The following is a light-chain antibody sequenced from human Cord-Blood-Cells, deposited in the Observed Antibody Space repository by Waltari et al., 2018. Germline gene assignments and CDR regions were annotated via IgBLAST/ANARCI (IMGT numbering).Light chain of an antibody. CDR1: SSNIGSNT. CDR2: RNN. Sequence: QSVLTQPPSASGTPGQRVTISCSGSSSNIGSNTVNWYQQLPGKAPKLLIYRNNQRPSGVPDRFSGSKSGTSASLAISGLQAEDEADYYCAAWDDSLNGYVFGTGTKVTVL. J-gene: IGLJ1*01. CDR3: AAWDDSLNGYV. V-gene: IGLV1-44*01.